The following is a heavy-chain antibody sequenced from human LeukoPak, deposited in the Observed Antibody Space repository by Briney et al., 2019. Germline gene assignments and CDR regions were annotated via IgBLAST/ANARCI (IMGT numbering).Heavy chain of an antibody. V-gene: IGHV1-18*03. D-gene: IGHD1-26*01. Sequence: ASVKVSCKASGYTFTSYGISWVRQAPGQGLEWMGWISAYNGNTNYAQKLQGRVTITRDTSASTAYMELSSLRSEDMAVYYCARGSPVGALGGAFDIWGQGTMVTVSS. J-gene: IGHJ3*02. CDR1: GYTFTSYG. CDR2: ISAYNGNT. CDR3: ARGSPVGALGGAFDI.